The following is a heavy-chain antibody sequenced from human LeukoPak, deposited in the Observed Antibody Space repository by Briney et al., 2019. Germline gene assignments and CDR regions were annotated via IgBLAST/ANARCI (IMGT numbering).Heavy chain of an antibody. D-gene: IGHD1-26*01. Sequence: SETLSLTCAVYGGSFSGYYWSWVRQPPGKGLEWIGEISHIGSTNYNPSLESRVTISVDTSKNQFSLKLRSVTAADTAVYYCARGRWEVRFDPWGQGTLVTVSS. CDR1: GGSFSGYY. CDR3: ARGRWEVRFDP. V-gene: IGHV4-34*01. J-gene: IGHJ5*02. CDR2: ISHIGST.